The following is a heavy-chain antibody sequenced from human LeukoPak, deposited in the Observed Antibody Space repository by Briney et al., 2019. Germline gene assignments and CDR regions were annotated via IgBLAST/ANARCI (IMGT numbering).Heavy chain of an antibody. V-gene: IGHV4-34*01. Sequence: SETLSLTCTVSGGSISSGDYYWSWIRQPPGKGLEWIGEINHSGSTNYNPSLKSRVTISVDTSKNQFSLKLSSVTAADTAVYYCAGWDYGDYVNDWFDPWGQGTLVTVSS. CDR3: AGWDYGDYVNDWFDP. J-gene: IGHJ5*02. CDR1: GGSISSGDYY. CDR2: INHSGST. D-gene: IGHD4-17*01.